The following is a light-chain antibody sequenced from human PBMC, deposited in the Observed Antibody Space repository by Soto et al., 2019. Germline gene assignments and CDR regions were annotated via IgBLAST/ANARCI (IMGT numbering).Light chain of an antibody. CDR2: WAS. CDR3: KQHYSIPQM. Sequence: DIVMTQSPDSLAVSLGERATINCKSSQSALYPSNTRNYLAWYQQNPGLAPKLPIYWASNRESGVTDRFSGSGSGTDFTLTIRRLQAVDVAVSYCKQHYSIPQMFGQGIKLEIK. J-gene: IGKJ2*01. CDR1: QSALYPSNTRNY. V-gene: IGKV4-1*01.